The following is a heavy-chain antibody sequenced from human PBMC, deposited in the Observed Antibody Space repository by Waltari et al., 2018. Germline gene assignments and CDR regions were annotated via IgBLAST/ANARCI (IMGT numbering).Heavy chain of an antibody. CDR3: ASASDTGTSGWFDS. Sequence: EVQLVESGGGLVQPGGSLRLSCTSSTFTFSSHWVHWVRQAPGEGPTWVSRIDGGGTTSNYADCVKGRFTISRDNAKSTVYLQMSSLGVEDTAIYYCASASDTGTSGWFDSWGQGTLVTVSS. J-gene: IGHJ5*01. CDR1: TFTFSSHW. V-gene: IGHV3-74*01. D-gene: IGHD2-2*01. CDR2: IDGGGTTS.